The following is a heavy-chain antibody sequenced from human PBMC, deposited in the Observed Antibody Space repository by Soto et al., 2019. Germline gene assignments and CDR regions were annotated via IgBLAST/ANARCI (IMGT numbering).Heavy chain of an antibody. J-gene: IGHJ6*01. CDR1: GFSLTNGRMG. D-gene: IGHD4-17*01. CDR2: FFSDAER. Sequence: SGPTVVNPTETLTLTCSVSGFSLTNGRMGVSWIRQPPGKALEWLAHFFSDAERSYSSSMQSRLNMYKDSSGSQVVLTMTNMAPADTATYYWARRDGDNNYYGLEVWGHGTAVTGSS. CDR3: ARRDGDNNYYGLEV. V-gene: IGHV2-26*01.